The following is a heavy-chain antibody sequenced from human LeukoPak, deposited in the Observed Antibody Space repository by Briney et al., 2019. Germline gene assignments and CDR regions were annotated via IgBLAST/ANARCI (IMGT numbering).Heavy chain of an antibody. V-gene: IGHV4-4*02. CDR2: IYHSGST. CDR1: GGSISSSNW. Sequence: PSETLSLTCAVSGGSISSSNWWSWVRQPPGKGPEWIGEIYHSGSTNYNPSLKSRVTISVDRSKNQFSLKLSSVTAADTAVYYCARDSGDPYYDFWSGHRAFDIWGQGTMVTVSS. J-gene: IGHJ3*02. D-gene: IGHD3-3*01. CDR3: ARDSGDPYYDFWSGHRAFDI.